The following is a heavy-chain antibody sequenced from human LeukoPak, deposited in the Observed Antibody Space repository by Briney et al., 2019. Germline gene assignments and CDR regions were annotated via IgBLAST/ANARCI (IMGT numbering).Heavy chain of an antibody. CDR3: ANRGYCSSTSCHSLDY. Sequence: PGGSLRLSCAASGFTFSGYSMNWVRQAPGKGLEWVSYISKSGSTIYYADSVKGRFTISRDNAKNSLYLQMNSLRAEDTAVYYCANRGYCSSTSCHSLDYWGQGTLVTVSS. CDR1: GFTFSGYS. V-gene: IGHV3-48*01. J-gene: IGHJ4*02. CDR2: ISKSGSTI. D-gene: IGHD2-2*01.